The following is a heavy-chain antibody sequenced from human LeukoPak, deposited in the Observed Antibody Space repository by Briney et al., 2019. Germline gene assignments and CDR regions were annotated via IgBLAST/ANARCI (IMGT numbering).Heavy chain of an antibody. CDR2: ISVSGGNT. Sequence: PGGSLRLSCVGSGFTLSNYAMSWVRQAPGRGLEWVSGISVSGGNTYYAASVKGRFTISGDISRNTVYLQLDSLGAEDTAVYFCAKAPGAPSGWYHYYYGMDVWGQGTTVTVSS. CDR3: AKAPGAPSGWYHYYYGMDV. D-gene: IGHD6-25*01. V-gene: IGHV3-23*01. CDR1: GFTLSNYA. J-gene: IGHJ6*02.